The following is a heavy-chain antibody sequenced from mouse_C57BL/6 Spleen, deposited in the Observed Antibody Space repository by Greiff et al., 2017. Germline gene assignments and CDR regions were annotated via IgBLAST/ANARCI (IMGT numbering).Heavy chain of an antibody. CDR2: ISYDGSN. Sequence: DVQLQESGPGLVKPSQSLSLTCSVTGYSITSGYYWNWIRQFPGNKLEWMGYISYDGSNNYNPSLKNRISITRDTSKNQFFLKLNSVTTEDTATYDCARGNDGYSLDYWGQGTTLTVSS. CDR1: GYSITSGYY. V-gene: IGHV3-6*01. J-gene: IGHJ2*01. CDR3: ARGNDGYSLDY. D-gene: IGHD2-3*01.